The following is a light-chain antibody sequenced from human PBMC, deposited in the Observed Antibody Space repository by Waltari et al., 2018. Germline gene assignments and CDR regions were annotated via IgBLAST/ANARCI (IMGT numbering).Light chain of an antibody. CDR2: DVN. CDR1: SSAVGGYHY. CDR3: CSYAGTFSLL. J-gene: IGLJ2*01. V-gene: IGLV2-11*01. Sequence: QSALTQPRSVSGSPGQPVTISCSGTSSAVGGYHYVSWYQHHPGKAPRLMISDVNKRPSGVPDRFSGSKSGNTASLTISGLQAEDEADYFCCSYAGTFSLLFGGGTKVTVL.